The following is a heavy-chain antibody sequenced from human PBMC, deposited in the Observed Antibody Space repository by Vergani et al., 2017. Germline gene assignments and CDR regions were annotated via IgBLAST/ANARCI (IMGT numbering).Heavy chain of an antibody. V-gene: IGHV3-23*01. CDR2: ISGSGGST. Sequence: EVQLLESGGGLVQPGGSRRLSCAASGFTFSSYAMSWVRKAPGKGLEGVSAISGSGGSTYYADSVKGRFTISRENSKHMLYLQMNSLRAEDTVVYYCAKSQLPLEAANDYWGQGTLVTVSS. J-gene: IGHJ4*02. D-gene: IGHD3-3*01. CDR1: GFTFSSYA. CDR3: AKSQLPLEAANDY.